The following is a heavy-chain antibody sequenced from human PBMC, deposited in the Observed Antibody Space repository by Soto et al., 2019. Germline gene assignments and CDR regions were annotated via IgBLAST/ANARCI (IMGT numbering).Heavy chain of an antibody. CDR3: ARVYPPYGSGSYVLGHWFDP. D-gene: IGHD3-10*01. Sequence: PSETLSLTCTVSGGSISSYYWSWIRQPAGKGLEWIGRIYTSGSTNYNPSLKSRVTMSADTSKNQFSLKLSSVTAADTAVYYCARVYPPYGSGSYVLGHWFDPWGQGTLVTVSS. V-gene: IGHV4-4*07. CDR2: IYTSGST. CDR1: GGSISSYY. J-gene: IGHJ5*02.